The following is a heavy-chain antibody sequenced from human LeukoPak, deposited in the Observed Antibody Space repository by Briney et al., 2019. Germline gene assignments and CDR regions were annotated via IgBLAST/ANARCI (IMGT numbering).Heavy chain of an antibody. CDR1: GFTFTSYS. Sequence: GGSLRLSCAASGFTFTSYSMNWVRQAPGKGLEWVSTISGGGGSTYYADSVKGRFTISRDNSKNTLYLQVNSLRAEDTAVYYCAKLSTQYSSSTGAFDIWGQGTMVTVSS. J-gene: IGHJ3*02. V-gene: IGHV3-23*01. D-gene: IGHD6-6*01. CDR3: AKLSTQYSSSTGAFDI. CDR2: ISGGGGST.